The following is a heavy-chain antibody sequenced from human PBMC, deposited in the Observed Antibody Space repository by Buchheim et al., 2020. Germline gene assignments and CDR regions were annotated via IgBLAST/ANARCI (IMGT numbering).Heavy chain of an antibody. V-gene: IGHV3-30*18. J-gene: IGHJ6*02. CDR2: ISYDGSNK. D-gene: IGHD3-10*01. CDR1: GFTFSSYG. CDR3: AKDKDYGSGLLYYYYGMDV. Sequence: QVQLVESGGGVVQPGRSLRLSCAASGFTFSSYGMHWVRQAPGKGLEWVAVISYDGSNKYYADSVKGRFTISRDNSKNTLYLQMNSLRAEDTAVYYCAKDKDYGSGLLYYYYGMDVWGQGTT.